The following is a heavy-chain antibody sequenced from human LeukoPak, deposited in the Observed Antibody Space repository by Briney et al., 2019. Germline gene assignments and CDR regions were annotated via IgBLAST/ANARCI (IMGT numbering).Heavy chain of an antibody. V-gene: IGHV3-15*01. J-gene: IGHJ4*02. Sequence: GGSLRLSCAASGFTFSNAWMSWVRQAPGKGLEWVGRIKSKTDGGTTDYAAPVKGRFTISRDDSKNTLYLQMNSLRAEDTAVYYCAKSIAAAGTGGYWGQGTLVTVSS. CDR3: AKSIAAAGTGGY. CDR2: IKSKTDGGTT. CDR1: GFTFSNAW. D-gene: IGHD6-13*01.